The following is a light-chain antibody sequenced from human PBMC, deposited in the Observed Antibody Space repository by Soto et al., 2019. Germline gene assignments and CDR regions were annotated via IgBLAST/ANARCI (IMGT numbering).Light chain of an antibody. J-gene: IGLJ3*02. CDR3: CSYAGSSTWV. CDR2: DVN. V-gene: IGLV2-11*01. Sequence: QSALTQPRSVSGSPGQSVTISCTGTSSDVGGYKYVSWYQQHPGTAPKLMIYDVNQRPSGVPDRFFGSKSGNTASLTISGLQAEDEADYYCCSYAGSSTWVFGGGTKLTVL. CDR1: SSDVGGYKY.